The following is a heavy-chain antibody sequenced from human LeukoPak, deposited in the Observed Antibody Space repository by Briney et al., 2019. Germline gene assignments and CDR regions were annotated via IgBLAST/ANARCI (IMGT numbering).Heavy chain of an antibody. V-gene: IGHV3-7*03. CDR1: GFTLSSYW. D-gene: IGHD3-10*01. J-gene: IGHJ4*02. CDR3: ARLLLWFGEQVDY. CDR2: IKQDGSEK. Sequence: GGSLRLSCAASGFTLSSYWMSWVRQAPGKGLEWVANIKQDGSEKYYVDPVKGRFTISRDNAKNSLYLQMNSLRAEDTAVYYCARLLLWFGEQVDYWGQGTLVTVSS.